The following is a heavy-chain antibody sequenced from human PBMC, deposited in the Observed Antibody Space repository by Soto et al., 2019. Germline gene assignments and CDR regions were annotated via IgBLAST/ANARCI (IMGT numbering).Heavy chain of an antibody. D-gene: IGHD3-10*01. Sequence: SQTLSLTCAISGDSVPSGDAVWNWIRQSPSRGLEWLGRTFYRSEWNYDYAESVKSRITINPDTSKNQFSLQLNSVTPDDTAVYLCARENTMVRGVINPLDYWGRGTLVTVSS. CDR1: GDSVPSGDAV. CDR2: TFYRSEWNY. V-gene: IGHV6-1*01. CDR3: ARENTMVRGVINPLDY. J-gene: IGHJ4*02.